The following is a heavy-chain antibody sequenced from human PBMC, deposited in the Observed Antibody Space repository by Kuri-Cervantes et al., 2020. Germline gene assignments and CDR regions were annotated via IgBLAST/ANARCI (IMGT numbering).Heavy chain of an antibody. D-gene: IGHD6-19*01. Sequence: SETLSLTCAVSGGSISSSNWWSWVRQPPGKGLEWIGEIYHSGSTNYNPSLKSRVTISVDKSKNQFSLKLSSVTAADTAVYYCARDIDNDSIAVAGEWNWGQGTLVTVSS. J-gene: IGHJ4*02. CDR3: ARDIDNDSIAVAGEWN. CDR1: GGSISSSNW. CDR2: IYHSGST. V-gene: IGHV4-4*02.